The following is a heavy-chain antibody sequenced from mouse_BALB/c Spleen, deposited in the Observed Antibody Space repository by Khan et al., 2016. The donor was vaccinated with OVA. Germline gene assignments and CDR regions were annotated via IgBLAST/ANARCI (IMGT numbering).Heavy chain of an antibody. V-gene: IGHV1S136*01. J-gene: IGHJ2*01. D-gene: IGHD2-12*01. Sequence: VQLQQSGPELVKPGASVKMSCKASGYTFTSYVMHWVRQKPGQGLEWIGYIYPYNDDTKYNEKFKGKATLTLDKSSSTAYMELSSLTSEDSAVYYCARNYRYDVYFDYWGQGTTLTVSS. CDR2: IYPYNDDT. CDR1: GYTFTSYV. CDR3: ARNYRYDVYFDY.